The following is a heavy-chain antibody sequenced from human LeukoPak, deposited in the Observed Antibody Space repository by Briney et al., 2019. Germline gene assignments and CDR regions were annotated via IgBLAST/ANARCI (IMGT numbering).Heavy chain of an antibody. D-gene: IGHD1-26*01. Sequence: GGSLRLSCAASGFTLSNYAMSWVRQAPGKGLEWVSGISGSGGTTNYADSVKGRFTISRDSSKNTVYLQMNSLRAEDTAVYYCAKDRRVGAAATGDWGQGTLVTVSS. J-gene: IGHJ4*02. V-gene: IGHV3-23*01. CDR2: ISGSGGTT. CDR1: GFTLSNYA. CDR3: AKDRRVGAAATGD.